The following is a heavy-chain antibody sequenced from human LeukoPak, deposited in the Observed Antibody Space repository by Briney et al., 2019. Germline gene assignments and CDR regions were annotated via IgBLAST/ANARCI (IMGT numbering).Heavy chain of an antibody. Sequence: GRSLRLSCEASGFTFSSYGMHWVRQAPGKGLEWVAVIWYDGRDKYYADSVKGRFSISRDNSKNTLYLQMNSLRAEDTAVYYCARELPPVVNFYFDSWGQGTLVTVSS. CDR1: GFTFSSYG. D-gene: IGHD3-22*01. J-gene: IGHJ4*02. CDR2: IWYDGRDK. V-gene: IGHV3-33*01. CDR3: ARELPPVVNFYFDS.